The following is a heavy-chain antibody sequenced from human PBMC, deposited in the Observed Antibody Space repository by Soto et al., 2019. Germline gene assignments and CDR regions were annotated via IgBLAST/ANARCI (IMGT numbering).Heavy chain of an antibody. J-gene: IGHJ4*02. CDR2: IIPIFGTA. CDR3: ARGWGYDSNDYYYAY. V-gene: IGHV1-69*01. D-gene: IGHD3-22*01. Sequence: QVQLVQSGAEVRKPGSSVKVSCKASGGTFSRHAISWVRQAPGQGLERMGGIIPIFGTANHAQKFQGRVTIIADESTGTVDLELGSLRSEDTAMYYCARGWGYDSNDYYYAYWGQGTLVIVSS. CDR1: GGTFSRHA.